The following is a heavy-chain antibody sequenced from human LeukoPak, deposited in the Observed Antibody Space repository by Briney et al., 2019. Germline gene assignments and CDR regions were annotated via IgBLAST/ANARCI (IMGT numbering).Heavy chain of an antibody. Sequence: SETLSLTCTVSGYSISSGYYWSWIRQPPGKGLEWIGEINHSGSTNYNPSLKSRVTISVDTSKNQFSLKLSSVTAADTAVYYCARKPHFDILTGYYTIDYWGQGTLVSVSS. CDR3: ARKPHFDILTGYYTIDY. CDR1: GYSISSGYY. J-gene: IGHJ4*02. D-gene: IGHD3-9*01. V-gene: IGHV4-38-2*02. CDR2: INHSGST.